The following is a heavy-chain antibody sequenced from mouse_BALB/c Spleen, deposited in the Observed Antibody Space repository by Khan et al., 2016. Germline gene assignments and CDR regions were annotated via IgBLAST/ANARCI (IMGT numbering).Heavy chain of an antibody. J-gene: IGHJ3*01. V-gene: IGHV1-69*02. CDR3: TRRDSAMIRGFAY. Sequence: QVQLQQSGAELVRPGASVKLSCKASGYTFTSYWINWMKQRPGQGLEWIGNIFPSDSYTNYNQKFKDKATLTVDKSSSTAFMQLSSPTSEDSAIYSCTRRDSAMIRGFAYWGQGTLVTVSA. CDR1: GYTFTSYW. CDR2: IFPSDSYT. D-gene: IGHD2-4*01.